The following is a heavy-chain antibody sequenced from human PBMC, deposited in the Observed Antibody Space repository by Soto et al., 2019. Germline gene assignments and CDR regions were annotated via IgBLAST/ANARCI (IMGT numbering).Heavy chain of an antibody. D-gene: IGHD3-10*01. V-gene: IGHV6-1*01. CDR2: TYYRSKWYN. CDR1: GDSVSSNSAA. CDR3: ARGGLYGSSITHGTTTFDY. J-gene: IGHJ4*02. Sequence: SQTLSLTCAISGDSVSSNSAAWNWIRQSPSRGLEWLGRTYYRSKWYNDYAVSVKSRITINPDTSKNQFSLQLNSVTPEDTAVYYCARGGLYGSSITHGTTTFDYWGQGTLVTVSS.